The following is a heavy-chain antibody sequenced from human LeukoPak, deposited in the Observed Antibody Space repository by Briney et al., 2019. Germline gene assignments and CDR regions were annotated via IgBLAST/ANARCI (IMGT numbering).Heavy chain of an antibody. Sequence: GGSLRLSCAAPGFTFRSYSMNWVRQAPGKGLEWVSYISSSSSTIYYADSVKGRFTISRDNAKNSLYLQMNSLRAEDTAVYYCARFSAAGGDWGQGTLVTVSS. CDR3: ARFSAAGGD. CDR2: ISSSSSTI. D-gene: IGHD6-13*01. V-gene: IGHV3-48*04. J-gene: IGHJ4*02. CDR1: GFTFRSYS.